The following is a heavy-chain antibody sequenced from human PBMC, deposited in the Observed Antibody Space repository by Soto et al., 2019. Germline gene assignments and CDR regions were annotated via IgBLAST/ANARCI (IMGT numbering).Heavy chain of an antibody. J-gene: IGHJ4*02. Sequence: TGGSLRLSCAASGFTFSSYSMSWVRQAPGKGLEWVSYISSSSSTIYYADSVKGRFTISRDNANKSLYLQINSLRAEDTAVYYCARDFYCSGGSCYNNLFAYWGQGTLVTVSS. CDR1: GFTFSSYS. V-gene: IGHV3-48*01. D-gene: IGHD2-15*01. CDR2: ISSSSSTI. CDR3: ARDFYCSGGSCYNNLFAY.